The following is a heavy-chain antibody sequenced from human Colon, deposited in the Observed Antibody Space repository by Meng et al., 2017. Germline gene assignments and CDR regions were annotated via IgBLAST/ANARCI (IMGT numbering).Heavy chain of an antibody. CDR1: GGTFSSYA. J-gene: IGHJ3*02. CDR3: ARGHSSEPQDDAFDI. D-gene: IGHD3-22*01. Sequence: SVKVSCKASGGTFSSYAISWVRQAPGQGLEWMGGIIPIFGTANYAQKFQGRVTITTDESTSTACMELSSLRSEDTAVYYCARGHSSEPQDDAFDIWGQGTMVTVSS. V-gene: IGHV1-69*05. CDR2: IIPIFGTA.